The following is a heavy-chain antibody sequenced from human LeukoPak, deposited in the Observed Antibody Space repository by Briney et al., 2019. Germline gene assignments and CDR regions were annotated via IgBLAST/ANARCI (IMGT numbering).Heavy chain of an antibody. CDR3: ARGRRLSGGRGCMSH. J-gene: IGHJ4*02. CDR2: INHSGST. V-gene: IGHV4-34*01. CDR1: GGSFSGYY. D-gene: IGHD3-10*01. Sequence: PSETLSLTCAVYGGSFSGYYWSWIRQPPGKGPEWIGEINHSGSTNYNPSLKSRVTISVDTSKNQFSLKLSFVTAADTAVYYCARGRRLSGGRGCMSHWGQGTLVTVSS.